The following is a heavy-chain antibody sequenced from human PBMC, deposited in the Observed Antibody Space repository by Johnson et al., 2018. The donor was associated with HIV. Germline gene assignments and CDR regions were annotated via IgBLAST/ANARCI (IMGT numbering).Heavy chain of an antibody. CDR2: ISGSGGYT. CDR3: AKDREYYGSGSFYAFDI. J-gene: IGHJ3*02. V-gene: IGHV3-23*04. Sequence: VQLVESGGGVVQPGGSLRLSCEASGFTFSSYAMSWVRQAPGKGLEWVSAISGSGGYTYYADSVKGRFTISRDNSKNTLYLQMNSLRAEDTAVYYCAKDREYYGSGSFYAFDIWGQGTMVTVSS. CDR1: GFTFSSYA. D-gene: IGHD3-10*01.